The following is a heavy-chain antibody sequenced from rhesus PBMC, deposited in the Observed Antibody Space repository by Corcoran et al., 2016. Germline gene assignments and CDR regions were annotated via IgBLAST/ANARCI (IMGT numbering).Heavy chain of an antibody. CDR3: ARNRPYSNYFDY. Sequence: QVQLQESGPGLVKPSETLSLPFAVSGGPISSNYWSWIRQPPGKGLEWVGRIYASGGSTDYNPSLKSRVTISTDTSKNQFSLKLSSVTAADTAVYYCARNRPYSNYFDYWGQGVLVTVSS. V-gene: IGHV4-160*01. CDR2: IYASGGST. D-gene: IGHD4-23*01. CDR1: GGPISSNY. J-gene: IGHJ4*01.